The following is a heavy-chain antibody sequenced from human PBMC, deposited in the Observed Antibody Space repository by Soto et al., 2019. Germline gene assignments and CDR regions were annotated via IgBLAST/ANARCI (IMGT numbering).Heavy chain of an antibody. J-gene: IGHJ4*02. CDR2: ISNDGSNK. CDR3: AKGFRNYWAFDY. Sequence: QVHLVESGGGVVQPGRSLRLSCAASGFSGSTYGMHWVRQAPGKGLEWVAFISNDGSNKYYADSVKGRFTISRDNSKNTLYLQMNSLRAEDTAVYYCAKGFRNYWAFDYWGQGTLVTVSS. CDR1: GFSGSTYG. D-gene: IGHD1-7*01. V-gene: IGHV3-30*18.